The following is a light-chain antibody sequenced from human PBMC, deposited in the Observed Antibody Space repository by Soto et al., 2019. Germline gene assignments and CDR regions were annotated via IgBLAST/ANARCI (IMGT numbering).Light chain of an antibody. CDR2: DAA. Sequence: IVLTQSPATLPLSPGERATLSSRASQSVSRYLAWYQQKPGQPPRILIYDAANRATGIPARFSGSGSGTDFTLTISSLEPEDFPVYYGQQRSNWPITFGQGTRLEIK. V-gene: IGKV3-11*01. CDR3: QQRSNWPIT. CDR1: QSVSRY. J-gene: IGKJ5*01.